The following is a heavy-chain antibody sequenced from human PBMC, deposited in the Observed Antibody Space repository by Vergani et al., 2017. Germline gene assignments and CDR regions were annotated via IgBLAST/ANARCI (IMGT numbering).Heavy chain of an antibody. J-gene: IGHJ6*02. D-gene: IGHD5-18*01. CDR3: ATSYVDTAMEIHYYYYYGMDV. V-gene: IGHV4-38-2*01. CDR2: IYRSGST. Sequence: QVQLQESGPGLVKPSETLSLTCAVSGYSISSGYYWGWIRQPPGKGLEWIGSIYRSGSTYYNPSLKSRVTISVDTSKNQFSLKLSSVTAADTAVYYCATSYVDTAMEIHYYYYYGMDVWGQGTTVTVSS. CDR1: GYSISSGYY.